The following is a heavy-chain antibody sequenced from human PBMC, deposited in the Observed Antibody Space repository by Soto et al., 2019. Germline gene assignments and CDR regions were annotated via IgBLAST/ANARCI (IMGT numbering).Heavy chain of an antibody. J-gene: IGHJ3*01. Sequence: PVWSLRLSCAASGFTFSSYDIHWVRQAPGKGLEWVAVISYDGSKRYYADSVKGLFTISRDNSKNTLYLQVNSQRPEDTAVYYCEQAYSGSDDVWGQG. D-gene: IGHD1-26*01. CDR3: EQAYSGSDDV. CDR2: ISYDGSKR. CDR1: GFTFSSYD. V-gene: IGHV3-30*03.